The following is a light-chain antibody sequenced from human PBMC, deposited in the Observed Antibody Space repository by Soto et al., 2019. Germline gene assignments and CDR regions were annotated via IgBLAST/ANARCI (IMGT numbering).Light chain of an antibody. CDR1: QSVSSNY. Sequence: IVLTQSPGTLALSPGERATFSCRASQSVSSNYLAWYQQKPGQAPRLLIYGASSRATGIPDRFSGSGSGTAFTLTVNRLEPEDFAVYYCQQYSNSPYTFGQGTKLEIK. V-gene: IGKV3-20*01. CDR2: GAS. CDR3: QQYSNSPYT. J-gene: IGKJ2*01.